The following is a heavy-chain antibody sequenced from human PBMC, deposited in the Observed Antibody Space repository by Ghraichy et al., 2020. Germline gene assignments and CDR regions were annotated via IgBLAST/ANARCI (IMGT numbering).Heavy chain of an antibody. D-gene: IGHD3-3*01. CDR1: GFTFSSYS. CDR2: ISSSSSTI. CDR3: ARVPITIFGVVRTKGTHYGMDV. V-gene: IGHV3-48*04. J-gene: IGHJ6*02. Sequence: GESLNISCAASGFTFSSYSMNWVRQAPGKGLEWVSYISSSSSTIYYADSVKGRFTISRDNAKNSLYLQMNSLRAEDTAVYYCARVPITIFGVVRTKGTHYGMDVWGQGTTVTVSS.